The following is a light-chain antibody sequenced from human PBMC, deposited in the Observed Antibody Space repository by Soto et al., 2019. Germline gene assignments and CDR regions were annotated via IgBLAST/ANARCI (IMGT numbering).Light chain of an antibody. CDR2: WAS. CDR1: QSVLSSSNNKNY. J-gene: IGKJ4*01. CDR3: QQYYSTPLT. V-gene: IGKV4-1*01. Sequence: DIVMTQSQDSLAVSLGERATINCKSSQSVLSSSNNKNYIAWYQQKPGQPPKLLIYWASTRESGVPDRFSGSGSGTDFTLTISSLQAEDVAVYYCQQYYSTPLTFGGGTKVEIK.